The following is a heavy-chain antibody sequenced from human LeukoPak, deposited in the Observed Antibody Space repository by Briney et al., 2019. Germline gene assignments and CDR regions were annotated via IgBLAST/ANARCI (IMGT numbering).Heavy chain of an antibody. D-gene: IGHD6-6*01. V-gene: IGHV3-21*01. J-gene: IGHJ5*02. CDR3: ARGSSNIAARDNWFDP. CDR2: ISTSSSYI. CDR1: GFTFSSYS. Sequence: GGSLRLSCAASGFTFSSYSMNWVRQAPGKGLEWVSSISTSSSYIDYADSVKGRFTISRDNAKNSLYLQMNSLRADDTAVYYCARGSSNIAARDNWFDPRGQGTLVTVSS.